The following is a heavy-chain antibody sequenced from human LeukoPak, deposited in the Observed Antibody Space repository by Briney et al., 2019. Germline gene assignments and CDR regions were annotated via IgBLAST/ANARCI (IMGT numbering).Heavy chain of an antibody. J-gene: IGHJ4*02. D-gene: IGHD6-13*01. CDR3: ATGGLAAAGYYFDY. Sequence: ASVKVSCKVSGYTLTELSMHWVRQAPGKGLEWMGGFDPEDVETIYAQKFQGRVTMTEDTSTDTAYMELSSLRSEDTAVYYCATGGLAAAGYYFDYWGQGTLVTVSS. V-gene: IGHV1-24*01. CDR1: GYTLTELS. CDR2: FDPEDVET.